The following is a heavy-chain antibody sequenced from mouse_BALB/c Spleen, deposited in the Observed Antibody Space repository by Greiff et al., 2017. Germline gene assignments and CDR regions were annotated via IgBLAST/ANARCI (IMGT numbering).Heavy chain of an antibody. J-gene: IGHJ3*01. CDR1: GYTFTSYW. V-gene: IGHV1-5*01. D-gene: IGHD2-4*01. CDR2: IYPGNSDT. Sequence: VQLQQSGTVLARPGASVKMSCKASGYTFTSYWMHWVKQRPGQGLEWIGAIYPGNSDTSYNQKFKGKAKLTAVTSTSTAYMELSSLTNEDSAVYYCTKPYYDYDVPWFAYWGQGTLVTVSA. CDR3: TKPYYDYDVPWFAY.